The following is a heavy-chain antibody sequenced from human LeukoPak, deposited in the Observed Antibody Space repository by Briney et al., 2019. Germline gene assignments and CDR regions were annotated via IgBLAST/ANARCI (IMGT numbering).Heavy chain of an antibody. J-gene: IGHJ5*02. D-gene: IGHD3-3*01. Sequence: SETLSLTCAVYGGSFSGYYWSWIRQPPGKGLEWIGEINHSGSTNYNPSLKSRGTISVDTSKNQFSLKLSSVTAADTAVYYCARAHITIFGVAEGVWFDPWGQGTLVTVSS. CDR3: ARAHITIFGVAEGVWFDP. CDR1: GGSFSGYY. CDR2: INHSGST. V-gene: IGHV4-34*01.